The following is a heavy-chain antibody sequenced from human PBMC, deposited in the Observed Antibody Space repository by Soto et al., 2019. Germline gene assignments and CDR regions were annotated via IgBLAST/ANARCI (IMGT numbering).Heavy chain of an antibody. V-gene: IGHV4-30-2*01. CDR3: AREAPGGGQIDN. CDR1: GGSITGGGYS. CDR2: IYHRVSP. J-gene: IGHJ4*02. D-gene: IGHD3-16*01. Sequence: QLQLQESGSGLVKPSQTLSLTCAVSGGSITGGGYSWSWIRQPPGKGLEWIGYIYHRVSPYYNPSLFSRVTISVDRSNNQFSLELRFLTAADTAVYYCAREAPGGGQIDNWGQGTLVTVSS.